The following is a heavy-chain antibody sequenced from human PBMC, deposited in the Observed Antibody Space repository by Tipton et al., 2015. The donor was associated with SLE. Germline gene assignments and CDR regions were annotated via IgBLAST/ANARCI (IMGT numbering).Heavy chain of an antibody. CDR3: AVDRGKCIITFCQRNWFAP. Sequence: QSGAEVKKPGASVKVSCKASGYRFSDHGISWVRQAPGQGLEWMGWISTYNGNTNFAQKFQGRVIMTTDASTNTAYMELRSLTSDDTAVYYCAVDRGKCIITFCQRNWFAPWGQGTLVTVSS. D-gene: IGHD3-16*01. CDR2: ISTYNGNT. J-gene: IGHJ5*02. V-gene: IGHV1-18*01. CDR1: GYRFSDHG.